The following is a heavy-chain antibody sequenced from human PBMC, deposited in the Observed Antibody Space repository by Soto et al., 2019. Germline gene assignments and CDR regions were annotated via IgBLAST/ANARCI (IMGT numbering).Heavy chain of an antibody. V-gene: IGHV1-46*01. D-gene: IGHD6-19*01. Sequence: ASVKVSCKASGYTFTNYYIHWVRQAPGQGIEWMGIINPSASSTTYAQKFQGRLTMTRDTSTSTVYMQLSSRRSEDTAVYRCARAKSSSDCLDYSGQGTLVTVSS. J-gene: IGHJ4*02. CDR2: INPSASST. CDR1: GYTFTNYY. CDR3: ARAKSSSDCLDY.